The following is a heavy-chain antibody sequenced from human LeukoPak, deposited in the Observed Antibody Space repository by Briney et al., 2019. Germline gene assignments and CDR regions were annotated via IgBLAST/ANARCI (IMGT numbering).Heavy chain of an antibody. CDR1: GFTFSKYA. D-gene: IGHD3-10*01. CDR3: ARDREGTGNYPFDY. CDR2: ISGSGGGP. Sequence: PGGSLRLSCAASGFTFSKYAMSWVRQAPGKGLEWVSGISGSGGGPYYADSVKGRFTISRDNSKNTLYLQMNSLRADDTDVYYCARDREGTGNYPFDYWGQGTLVSVS. J-gene: IGHJ4*02. V-gene: IGHV3-23*01.